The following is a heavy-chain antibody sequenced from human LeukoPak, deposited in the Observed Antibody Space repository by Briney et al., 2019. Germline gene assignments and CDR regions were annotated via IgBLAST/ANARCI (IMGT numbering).Heavy chain of an antibody. CDR1: GGTFSSYA. D-gene: IGHD1-7*01. Sequence: SVKVSCKASGGTFSSYAISWVRQAPGQGLEWMGGIIPIFGTANYAQKFQGRVTITADKSTSTAYMELSSLRSEDTAVYYCARRGGTGTTPFDYWGQGTLVTVSS. J-gene: IGHJ4*02. CDR3: ARRGGTGTTPFDY. V-gene: IGHV1-69*06. CDR2: IIPIFGTA.